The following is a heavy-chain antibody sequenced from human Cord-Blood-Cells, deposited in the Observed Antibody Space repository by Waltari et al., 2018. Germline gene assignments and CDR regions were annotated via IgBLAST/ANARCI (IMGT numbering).Heavy chain of an antibody. D-gene: IGHD3-10*01. J-gene: IGHJ3*02. CDR2: IYYSGST. Sequence: QLQLQASGPGLVKPSETLSLTCTVSGGSISSSSYYWGWIRQPPGKGLEWIGSIYYSGSTYYNPSLNSRVTISVDTSKNQFSLKLSSVTAADTAVYYCARPRGSGSYYDAFDIWGQGTMVTVSS. V-gene: IGHV4-39*01. CDR3: ARPRGSGSYYDAFDI. CDR1: GGSISSSSYY.